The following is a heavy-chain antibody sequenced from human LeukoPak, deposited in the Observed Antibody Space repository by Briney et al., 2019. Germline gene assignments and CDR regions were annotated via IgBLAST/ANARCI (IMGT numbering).Heavy chain of an antibody. V-gene: IGHV4-34*01. D-gene: IGHD1-26*01. CDR3: ARFVWVEGNPGFDY. Sequence: SETLSLTCAVYGGSFSGYYWSWIRQPPGKGLGWIGEINHSGSTNYNPSLKSRVTISVDTSKNQFSLKLSSVTAADTAVYYCARFVWVEGNPGFDYWGQGTLVTVSS. J-gene: IGHJ4*02. CDR1: GGSFSGYY. CDR2: INHSGST.